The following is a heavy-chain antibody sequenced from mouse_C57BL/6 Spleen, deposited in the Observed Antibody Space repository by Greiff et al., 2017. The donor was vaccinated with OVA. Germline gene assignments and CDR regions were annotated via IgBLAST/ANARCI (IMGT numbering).Heavy chain of an antibody. Sequence: EVKLMESGGGLVQPKGSLKLSCAASGFSFNTYAMNWVRQAPGKGLEWVARIRSKSNNYATYYADSVKDRFTISRDDSESILYLQMNNLKTEDTAMYYCVRQLWYFDVWGTGTTVTVSS. CDR1: GFSFNTYA. CDR2: IRSKSNNYAT. V-gene: IGHV10-1*01. CDR3: VRQLWYFDV. J-gene: IGHJ1*03.